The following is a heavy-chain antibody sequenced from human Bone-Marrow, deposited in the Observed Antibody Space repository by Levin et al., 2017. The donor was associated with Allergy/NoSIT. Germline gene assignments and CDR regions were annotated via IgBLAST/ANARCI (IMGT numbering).Heavy chain of an antibody. J-gene: IGHJ4*02. D-gene: IGHD6-13*01. CDR2: IYYSGST. Sequence: SQTLSLPCTVSGGSIRSYYWSWIRQPPGKGLEWIGYIYYSGSTNYNPSLKSRVTISVDTSKNQFSLKLSSVTAADTTVYYCARDGGIAAAGTTDYFDYWGQGTLVTVSS. V-gene: IGHV4-59*01. CDR1: GGSIRSYY. CDR3: ARDGGIAAAGTTDYFDY.